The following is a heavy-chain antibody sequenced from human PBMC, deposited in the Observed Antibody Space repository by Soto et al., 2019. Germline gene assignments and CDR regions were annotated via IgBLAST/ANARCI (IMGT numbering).Heavy chain of an antibody. CDR2: IIPIFGTA. CDR1: GGTFSNYA. J-gene: IGHJ4*02. V-gene: IGHV1-69*01. D-gene: IGHD3-10*01. Sequence: QVQLVQSGAEVKKPGSSVKVSCKASGGTFSNYAISWVRQAPGQGLEWMGGIIPIFGTANYAQKFQGRVTITEDESTSTANMELSSLRSEDTAVYYWASFRSRSGSYHPLGCWGQGTLVTVSS. CDR3: ASFRSRSGSYHPLGC.